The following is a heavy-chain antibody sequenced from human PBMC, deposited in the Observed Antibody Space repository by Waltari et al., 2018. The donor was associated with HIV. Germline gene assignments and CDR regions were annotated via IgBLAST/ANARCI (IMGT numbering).Heavy chain of an antibody. V-gene: IGHV4-31*03. J-gene: IGHJ3*02. CDR2: IYYTGNT. D-gene: IGHD2-2*01. CDR1: GGSISSGGYY. Sequence: QVQLQESGPGLVKPSQTLSLTCTVSGGSISSGGYYLSWLRQPPGKGLEWIGYIYYTGNTYYNPSLKSRITISVDTSKNQLSLNLTSVTAADTAVYYCARYCTSTSCYRGAFDIWGQGTLVTVSS. CDR3: ARYCTSTSCYRGAFDI.